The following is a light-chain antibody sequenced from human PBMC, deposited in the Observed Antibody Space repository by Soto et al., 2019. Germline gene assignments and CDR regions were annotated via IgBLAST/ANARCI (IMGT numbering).Light chain of an antibody. CDR2: VAS. CDR1: QSVRSSY. Sequence: EIVLTQSPGTLSLSPGERATLSCRASQSVRSSYLAWYQQKPGQAPRLLIYVASNRATGIPDRFSGSGSGTDFTLTINRLEPEDFAVYYCQQYGSSPRTFGQGTKVDIK. V-gene: IGKV3-20*01. CDR3: QQYGSSPRT. J-gene: IGKJ1*01.